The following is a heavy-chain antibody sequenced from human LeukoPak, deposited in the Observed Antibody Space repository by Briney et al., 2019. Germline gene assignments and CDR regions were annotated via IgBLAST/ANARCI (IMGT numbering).Heavy chain of an antibody. D-gene: IGHD5-18*01. CDR3: ATDLATAMVKDQSNY. J-gene: IGHJ4*02. V-gene: IGHV1-24*01. CDR2: FDPEYGEI. CDR1: GYTLTEVS. Sequence: ASVKVSCKVSGYTLTEVSIHWVRQAPGKGLEWMGGFDPEYGEIIYAQKFQGRVTMTEDTSTDTAYMELSSLRSEDTAMYYCATDLATAMVKDQSNYWGQGTLVTVSS.